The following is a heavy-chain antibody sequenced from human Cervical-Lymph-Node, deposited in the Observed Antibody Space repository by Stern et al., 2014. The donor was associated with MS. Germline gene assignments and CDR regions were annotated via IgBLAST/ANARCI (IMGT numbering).Heavy chain of an antibody. J-gene: IGHJ4*02. Sequence: QLVQSGAEVKKPGESLRISCEVSGYRFTNNWIGWVRQMPGKGLEWMGIIYPGDSETRDRPSFQGQVTILVDKSNTTAYLQWSSLKASDTAIYYCARRGDGYMGIDYWGQGTLVTVSS. CDR3: ARRGDGYMGIDY. D-gene: IGHD5-24*01. CDR2: IYPGDSET. CDR1: GYRFTNNW. V-gene: IGHV5-51*03.